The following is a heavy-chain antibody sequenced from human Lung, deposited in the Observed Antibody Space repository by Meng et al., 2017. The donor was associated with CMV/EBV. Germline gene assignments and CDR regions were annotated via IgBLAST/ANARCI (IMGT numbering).Heavy chain of an antibody. CDR3: AREKTYYYGSGSPHYYYYGMDV. Sequence: SCAVSGGSISSSNWWSWVRQPPGKGLEWIGEIYHSGSTNYNPSLKSRVTISVDKSKNQFSLKLSSVTAADTAVYYCAREKTYYYGSGSPHYYYYGMDVWXQGTTVTVSS. D-gene: IGHD3-10*01. CDR2: IYHSGST. CDR1: GGSISSSNW. J-gene: IGHJ6*02. V-gene: IGHV4-4*02.